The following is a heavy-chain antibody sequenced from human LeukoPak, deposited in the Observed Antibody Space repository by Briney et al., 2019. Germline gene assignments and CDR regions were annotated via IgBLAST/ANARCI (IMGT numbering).Heavy chain of an antibody. CDR3: AREWGTTGYFDY. CDR1: GGSITSSSYY. J-gene: IGHJ4*02. Sequence: PSETLSLTCTVSGGSITSSSYYWGWIRQPPGKGLDWIGSIYYRGRTYYNPSLKSRVTISVDTSKNQFSLKLSSVTAADTAVYYCAREWGTTGYFDYWGQGTLVTVSS. V-gene: IGHV4-39*07. D-gene: IGHD1-7*01. CDR2: IYYRGRT.